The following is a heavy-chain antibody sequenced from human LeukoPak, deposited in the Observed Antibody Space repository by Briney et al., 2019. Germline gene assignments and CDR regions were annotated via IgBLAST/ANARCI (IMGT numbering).Heavy chain of an antibody. CDR1: RFIFSTYA. CDR2: VSDSGGST. Sequence: PGGSLRLSCAASRFIFSTYAMSWVRQAPGRGLEWVSTVSDSGGSTYYADSVKGRFTISRDNSKNTLYLQMNSLRAEDTAVYYCAKDRKFYGDYAQHGNDYWGQGTLVTVSS. V-gene: IGHV3-23*01. D-gene: IGHD4-17*01. J-gene: IGHJ4*02. CDR3: AKDRKFYGDYAQHGNDY.